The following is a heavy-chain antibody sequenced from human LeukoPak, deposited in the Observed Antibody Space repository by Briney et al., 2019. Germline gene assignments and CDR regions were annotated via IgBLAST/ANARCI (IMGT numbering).Heavy chain of an antibody. J-gene: IGHJ3*02. CDR2: ISYDGSNK. CDR1: GFTFSSYG. V-gene: IGHV3-30*18. D-gene: IGHD1-7*01. CDR3: AKFGITGTTYAFDI. Sequence: GGSLRLSCAASGFTFSSYGMHWVRQAPGKGLEWVAVISYDGSNKYYADSVEGRFTISRDNSKNTLYLQMNSLRAEDTAVYYCAKFGITGTTYAFDIWGQGTMVTVSS.